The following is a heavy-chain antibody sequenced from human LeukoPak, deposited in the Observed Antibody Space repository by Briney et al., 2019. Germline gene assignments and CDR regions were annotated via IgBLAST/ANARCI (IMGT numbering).Heavy chain of an antibody. CDR3: ARGGDGYNYDGAVDY. D-gene: IGHD5-24*01. J-gene: IGHJ4*02. CDR2: IYTSGST. V-gene: IGHV4-4*07. CDR1: GGSISSYY. Sequence: SETLSLTCSVSGGSISSYYWSWIRQPAGKGLEWIGRIYTSGSTNYNPSLKSRVTMSVDTSKNQFSLKLSSVTAADTAVYYCARGGDGYNYDGAVDYWGQGTLVTVSS.